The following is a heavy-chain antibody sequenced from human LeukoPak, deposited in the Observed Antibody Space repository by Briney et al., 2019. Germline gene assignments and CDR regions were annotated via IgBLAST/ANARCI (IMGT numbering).Heavy chain of an antibody. CDR1: GDSVSSNSAV. V-gene: IGHV6-1*01. CDR2: TYYRSKWHN. CDR3: ATVVPVVGGYSDY. D-gene: IGHD3-22*01. J-gene: IGHJ4*02. Sequence: SQTLSLTCAISGDSVSSNSAVWNWIRQSPSRGLEWLGRTYYRSKWHNEYAESVKIRISINSDTSKNQFSLQLNSVTPEDTAVYYCATVVPVVGGYSDYWGQGTLVTVSS.